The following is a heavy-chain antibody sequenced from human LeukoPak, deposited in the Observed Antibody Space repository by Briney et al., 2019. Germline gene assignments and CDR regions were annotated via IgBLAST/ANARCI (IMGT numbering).Heavy chain of an antibody. Sequence: ASVKVSCKVSGYTLTELSMHWVRQAPGKGLEWMGGFDPEDGETIYAQKFQGRVTMTEDTSTDTAYMELSSLRSEDTAVYYCATRPIGQYGYFDYWXQXTLVTVSS. V-gene: IGHV1-24*01. D-gene: IGHD4-11*01. CDR2: FDPEDGET. CDR3: ATRPIGQYGYFDY. J-gene: IGHJ4*02. CDR1: GYTLTELS.